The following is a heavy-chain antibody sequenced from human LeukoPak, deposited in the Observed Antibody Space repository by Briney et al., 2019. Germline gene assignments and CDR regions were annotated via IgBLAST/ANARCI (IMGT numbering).Heavy chain of an antibody. CDR1: GGSISSYH. D-gene: IGHD3-22*01. Sequence: SETLSLTCTVSGGSISSYHWSWIRQPAGQGLEWIGHVNINEGPKYNPSLRSRVTMSADTSRNQYSLKLSSVTAADTAVFYCAKFKGHYYYDSSGFCDNWGQGTLVTVSS. CDR3: AKFKGHYYYDSSGFCDN. V-gene: IGHV4-4*07. J-gene: IGHJ4*02. CDR2: VNINEGP.